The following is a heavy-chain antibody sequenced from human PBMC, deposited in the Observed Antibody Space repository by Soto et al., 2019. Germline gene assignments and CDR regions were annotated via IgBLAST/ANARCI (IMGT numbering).Heavy chain of an antibody. D-gene: IGHD3-16*01. V-gene: IGHV4-4*02. CDR2: IYHSGST. J-gene: IGHJ4*02. Sequence: QVQLQESGPGLVKPSGTLSLTCAVSGGSISSSNWWSWVRQPPGKGLEWIGEIYHSGSTKYNPSLQSRVTISVDKSKNQCYLKLSSVTAADTAVYFCARSILGHHLDYWGQGSLVTVSS. CDR3: ARSILGHHLDY. CDR1: GGSISSSNW.